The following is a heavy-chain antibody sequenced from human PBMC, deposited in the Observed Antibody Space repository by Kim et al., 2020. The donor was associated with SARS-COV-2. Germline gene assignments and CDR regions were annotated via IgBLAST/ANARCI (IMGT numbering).Heavy chain of an antibody. J-gene: IGHJ4*02. Sequence: SETLSLTCAVSGGSISSSNWWSWVRQPPGKGLEWIGEIYHSGSTNYNPSLKSRVTISVDKSNNQFSLKLSSVTAADTAVYYCARRYCSGGSCSLFDYWGQGTLVTVSS. V-gene: IGHV4-4*02. CDR3: ARRYCSGGSCSLFDY. CDR2: IYHSGST. D-gene: IGHD2-15*01. CDR1: GGSISSSNW.